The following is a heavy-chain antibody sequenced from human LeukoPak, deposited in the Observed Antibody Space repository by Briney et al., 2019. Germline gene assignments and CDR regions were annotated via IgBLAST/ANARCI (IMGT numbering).Heavy chain of an antibody. CDR1: GFTFSSYG. Sequence: PGRSLRLSCAASGFTFSSYGMHWVRHAPGKGLEWVAVIRNGGSNKYYADSVKGRFTISRDNSKNTLYLQMNSLRAEDTAVYYCARDSAGEGSGYDSGEFFFDYWGQGTLVTVSS. V-gene: IGHV3-33*08. CDR3: ARDSAGEGSGYDSGEFFFDY. CDR2: IRNGGSNK. D-gene: IGHD5-12*01. J-gene: IGHJ4*02.